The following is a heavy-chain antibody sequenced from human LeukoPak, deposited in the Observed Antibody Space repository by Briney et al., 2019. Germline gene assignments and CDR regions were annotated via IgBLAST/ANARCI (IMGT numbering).Heavy chain of an antibody. J-gene: IGHJ4*02. V-gene: IGHV4-39*07. CDR1: GGSISSGSLY. Sequence: SETPSLTCTVSGGSISSGSLYWGWIRQPPGKGLEWIGNIYYSGSTYYNPSLKSRVTISVDTSKNQFFLNLTSVTAADTAVYYCARDLMYKGSAGSFDYWGQGCLVTVSS. D-gene: IGHD6-13*01. CDR2: IYYSGST. CDR3: ARDLMYKGSAGSFDY.